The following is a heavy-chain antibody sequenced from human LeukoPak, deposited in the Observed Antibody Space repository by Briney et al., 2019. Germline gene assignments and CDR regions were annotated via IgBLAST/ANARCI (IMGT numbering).Heavy chain of an antibody. Sequence: GGSLRLSCAASGFTFSSYAMSWVRQAPGKGLEWVSAISGSGGSTYYADSVKGRFTISRDNSKNTLYLQMNSLRAEDTAVYYCAKSGDFHDFWSGYYTAANFDYWGQGTLVTVSS. J-gene: IGHJ4*02. CDR3: AKSGDFHDFWSGYYTAANFDY. D-gene: IGHD3-3*01. CDR1: GFTFSSYA. V-gene: IGHV3-23*01. CDR2: ISGSGGST.